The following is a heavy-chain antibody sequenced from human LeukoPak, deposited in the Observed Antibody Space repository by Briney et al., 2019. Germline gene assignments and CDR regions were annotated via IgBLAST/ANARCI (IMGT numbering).Heavy chain of an antibody. CDR2: IYFSGAT. J-gene: IGHJ6*02. CDR3: AREDPQTTVPEGLDV. CDR1: GGSISRYY. D-gene: IGHD4-17*01. Sequence: PSETLSLTCTVSGGSISRYYWSWIRRPPGKGLEWIGYIYFSGATNYNPSPKSRVTISVDTSKNQFSLKLSSVTAADTAVYYCAREDPQTTVPEGLDVWGQGTTVIVSS. V-gene: IGHV4-59*01.